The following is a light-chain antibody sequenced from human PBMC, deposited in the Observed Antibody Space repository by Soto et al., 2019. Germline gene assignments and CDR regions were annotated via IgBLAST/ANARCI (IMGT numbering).Light chain of an antibody. J-gene: IGLJ1*01. CDR1: SSDVGSYNR. Sequence: QSVLTQPHSVSGSPGQSVTISCTGTSSDVGSYNRVSWYQQPPGTAPKLMIYEVSNRPSGVPDRFSGSKSGNTASLTISGLQAEDEADYYCSSYTSSSTFVVFGTGTKVTVL. CDR3: SSYTSSSTFVV. V-gene: IGLV2-18*02. CDR2: EVS.